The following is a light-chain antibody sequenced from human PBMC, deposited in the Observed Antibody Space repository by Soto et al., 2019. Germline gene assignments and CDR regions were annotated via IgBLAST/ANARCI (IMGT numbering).Light chain of an antibody. J-gene: IGKJ1*01. CDR1: QSVSTF. Sequence: EIVLSQSPATLSLSPGERASFYCRASQSVSTFLAWYQHKPGQAPRLLIYDASNRATGIPDRFRGSGSGTDFTLTISSLEPEDFALYYCRQGTDWPPGTFGQGTKVDIK. CDR2: DAS. CDR3: RQGTDWPPGT. V-gene: IGKV3-11*01.